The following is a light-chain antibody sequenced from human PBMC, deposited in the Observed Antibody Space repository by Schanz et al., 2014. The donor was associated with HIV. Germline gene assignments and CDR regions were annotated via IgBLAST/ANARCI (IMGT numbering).Light chain of an antibody. CDR3: QLYGTPPWT. Sequence: EIVMTQSPATLSVSPGERATLSCRASQSVSSNLAWYQQKPGQAPRLLIYGASTRATGIPARFSGSGSGTDFTLTISRVEPEDYAVYYCQLYGTPPWTFGQGTRV. CDR1: QSVSSN. J-gene: IGKJ1*01. CDR2: GAS. V-gene: IGKV3-15*01.